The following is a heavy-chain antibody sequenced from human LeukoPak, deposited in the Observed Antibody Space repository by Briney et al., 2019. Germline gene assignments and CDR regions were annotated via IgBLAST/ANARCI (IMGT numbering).Heavy chain of an antibody. CDR1: GFTFSTYA. Sequence: GGSLRLSCAASGFTFSTYAMSWVRQAPGKGLEWVSAISGSGGSTYYADSVKGRFTISRDNSKNTLYLQMNSLRAEDTAVYYCAKDRKVGCSSTSCYAPFAFDIWGQGTMVTVSS. CDR3: AKDRKVGCSSTSCYAPFAFDI. V-gene: IGHV3-23*01. CDR2: ISGSGGST. D-gene: IGHD2-2*01. J-gene: IGHJ3*02.